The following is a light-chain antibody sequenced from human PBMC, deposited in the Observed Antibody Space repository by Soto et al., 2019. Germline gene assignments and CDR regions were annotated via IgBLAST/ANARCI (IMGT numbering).Light chain of an antibody. CDR1: QTIDKY. CDR2: GAS. Sequence: IQMTQSPSSLSASVGDRVTITCRASQTIDKYLNWYQHIPGRAPKLLIYGASSLQSGVPTRFSGSGGGTYFTLTISSLQHEDFATYYWQQSYSSPGTFGRGTRVE. J-gene: IGKJ1*01. CDR3: QQSYSSPGT. V-gene: IGKV1-39*01.